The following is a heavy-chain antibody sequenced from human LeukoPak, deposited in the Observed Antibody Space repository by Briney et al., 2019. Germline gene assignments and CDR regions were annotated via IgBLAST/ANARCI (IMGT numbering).Heavy chain of an antibody. Sequence: ASVKVSCKASGYTFTGYYMHWVRQAPGQGLEWMGWINPNSGGTNYAQKFQGRVTITADESTSTAYMELSSLRSEDTAVYYCARYGDYARWFDPWGQGTLVTVSS. V-gene: IGHV1-2*02. CDR3: ARYGDYARWFDP. D-gene: IGHD4-17*01. CDR1: GYTFTGYY. J-gene: IGHJ5*02. CDR2: INPNSGGT.